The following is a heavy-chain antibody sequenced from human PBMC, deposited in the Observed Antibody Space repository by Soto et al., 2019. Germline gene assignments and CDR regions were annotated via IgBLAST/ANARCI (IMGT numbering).Heavy chain of an antibody. CDR2: IKQDGSEK. CDR1: GFTFSSYW. V-gene: IGHV3-7*01. CDR3: ASAKGGYDILTGYPNDAFDI. J-gene: IGHJ3*02. D-gene: IGHD3-9*01. Sequence: GGSLRLSCAASGFTFSSYWMSWVRQAPGKGLEWVANIKQDGSEKYYVDSVKGRFTISRDNAKNSLYLQMNSLRAEDTAVYYCASAKGGYDILTGYPNDAFDIWGQGTMVTVS.